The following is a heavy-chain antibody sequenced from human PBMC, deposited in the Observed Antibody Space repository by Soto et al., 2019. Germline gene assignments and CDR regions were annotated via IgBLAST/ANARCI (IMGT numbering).Heavy chain of an antibody. Sequence: ESLSLSCPVSGVSISGYFRSWIRQPPGKELEWIGYISYSGNTNYNPSLQSRVSISLVTSKNQISLKLEAVTASDTAVYYCARMERSKEGLSVYYFDFWGQGTLVTVYS. CDR2: ISYSGNT. J-gene: IGHJ4*02. CDR3: ARMERSKEGLSVYYFDF. CDR1: GVSISGYF. D-gene: IGHD1-26*01. V-gene: IGHV4-59*01.